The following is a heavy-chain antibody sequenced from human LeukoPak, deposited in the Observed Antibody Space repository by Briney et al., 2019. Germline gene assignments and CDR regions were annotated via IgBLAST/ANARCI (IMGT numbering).Heavy chain of an antibody. D-gene: IGHD3-22*01. CDR1: GFTFSSYA. CDR3: ARAPSDNYDRSGYHLDT. Sequence: GGSLRLSCAASGFTFSSYAMHWVRQAPGKGLEWVAVISYDGSNKYYADSVEGRFTISRDNFENTLYLQMVSLRAEDTAVYYCARAPSDNYDRSGYHLDTWGQGILVTVSS. J-gene: IGHJ5*02. CDR2: ISYDGSNK. V-gene: IGHV3-30*04.